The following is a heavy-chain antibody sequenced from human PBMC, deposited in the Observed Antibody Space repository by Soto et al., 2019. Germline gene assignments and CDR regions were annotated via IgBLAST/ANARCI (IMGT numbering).Heavy chain of an antibody. D-gene: IGHD1-26*01. J-gene: IGHJ4*02. V-gene: IGHV3-21*01. CDR2: ISSSSSYI. Sequence: PGESLRLSCAASGFTFSSYSMNWVRQAPGKGLEWVSSISSSSSYIYYADSVKGRFTISRDNAKNSLYLQMNSLRAEDTAVYYCARDRIVGATTYLDYWGQGTLVTVSS. CDR3: ARDRIVGATTYLDY. CDR1: GFTFSSYS.